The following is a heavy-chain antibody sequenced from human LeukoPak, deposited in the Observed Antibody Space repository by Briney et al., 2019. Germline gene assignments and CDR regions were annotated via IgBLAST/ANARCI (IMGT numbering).Heavy chain of an antibody. V-gene: IGHV4-31*03. CDR1: GGSISTNGYY. CDR2: IYNSGST. Sequence: SETLSLTCTVSGGSISTNGYYWSWIRQHPGKGLEWIAYIYNSGSTSYNPSLKSRVTISIDASKNQFSLKLTSVTAADTAVYYCARETIWHTNFDYWGQGTLVTVPS. J-gene: IGHJ4*02. D-gene: IGHD5-24*01. CDR3: ARETIWHTNFDY.